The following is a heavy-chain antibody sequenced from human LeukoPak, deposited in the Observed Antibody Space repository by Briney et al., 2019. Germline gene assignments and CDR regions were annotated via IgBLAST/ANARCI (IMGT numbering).Heavy chain of an antibody. CDR1: GFTFSDYS. V-gene: IGHV3-48*01. CDR3: ARGYCNGDSCYYTP. CDR2: ISSSSSAR. Sequence: GGSLRLSCAASGFTFSDYSMNWVREAPGKGLEWISYISSSSSARFFADSVKGRFTISRDNAENSLYLQMNNLRADDTAVYYCARGYCNGDSCYYTPWGQGTPVTVSS. J-gene: IGHJ5*02. D-gene: IGHD2-15*01.